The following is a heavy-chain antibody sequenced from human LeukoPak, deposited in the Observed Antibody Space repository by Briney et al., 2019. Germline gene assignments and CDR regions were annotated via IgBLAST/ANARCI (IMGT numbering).Heavy chain of an antibody. Sequence: SQTLSLTCAISGDSVSSNSAAWNWIRQSPSRGLEWLGRTYYRSKRYNDYAVSVKSRITINPDTSKNQFSLQLNSVTPEDMAVYYCARSPNWNYEGGGAFDIWGQGTMVTVSS. J-gene: IGHJ3*02. CDR1: GDSVSSNSAA. CDR3: ARSPNWNYEGGGAFDI. CDR2: TYYRSKRYN. V-gene: IGHV6-1*01. D-gene: IGHD1-7*01.